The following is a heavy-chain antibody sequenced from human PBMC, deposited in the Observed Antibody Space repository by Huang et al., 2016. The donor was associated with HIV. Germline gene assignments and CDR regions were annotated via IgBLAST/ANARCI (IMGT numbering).Heavy chain of an antibody. Sequence: QVQLVQSGAEVKKPGASVKVSCKASGYIFTNYYMHWVRPAPGQGLQWMGIINPNGGATTYARKFHDKVTMTRDTSANTLYMELSGLRSDDTAVYYCVRGSSTREEYFQYWGQGTLITVSS. CDR3: VRGSSTREEYFQY. J-gene: IGHJ1*01. CDR1: GYIFTNYY. D-gene: IGHD6-13*01. CDR2: INPNGGAT. V-gene: IGHV1-46*03.